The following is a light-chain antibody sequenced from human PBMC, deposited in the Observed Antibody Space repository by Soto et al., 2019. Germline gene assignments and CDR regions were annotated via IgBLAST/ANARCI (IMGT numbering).Light chain of an antibody. CDR3: QSYDPSLSGWI. CDR1: SSNIGAGYD. CDR2: SNT. V-gene: IGLV1-40*01. Sequence: QSVLTQPPSVSGAPGQRVTFSCTGSSSNIGAGYDVHWYQQLPGTAPKLLIYSNTNRPSGVPDRFSGSKSGTSASLAITGLQAEDEADYYCQSYDPSLSGWIFGGGTKVTVL. J-gene: IGLJ2*01.